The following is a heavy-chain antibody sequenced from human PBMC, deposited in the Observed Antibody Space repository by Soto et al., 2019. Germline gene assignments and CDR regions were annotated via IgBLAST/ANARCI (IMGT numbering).Heavy chain of an antibody. CDR3: SRAGLQLWFSWFDP. V-gene: IGHV1-3*01. J-gene: IGHJ5*02. CDR1: GYTFTSYA. CDR2: INAGNGNT. Sequence: ASVKVSCKASGYTFTSYAMHWVRQAPGQRLEWKGWINAGNGNTKYSQKFQGRVTITRDTSASTAYMELSSLISEDTAVYYCSRAGLQLWFSWFDPWGQGTLVTVSS. D-gene: IGHD5-18*01.